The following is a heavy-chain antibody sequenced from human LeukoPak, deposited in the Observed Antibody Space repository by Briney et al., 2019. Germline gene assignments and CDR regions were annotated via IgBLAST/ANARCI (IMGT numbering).Heavy chain of an antibody. V-gene: IGHV3-66*01. CDR1: GFTLSSYA. Sequence: GGSLRLSCAASGFTLSSYAMSWVRQAPGKGLEWVSVIYSGGSTYYADSVKGRFTISRDNSKNTLYLQMNSLRAEDTAVYYCARGDPDYWGQGTLVTVSS. CDR3: ARGDPDY. J-gene: IGHJ4*02. CDR2: IYSGGST.